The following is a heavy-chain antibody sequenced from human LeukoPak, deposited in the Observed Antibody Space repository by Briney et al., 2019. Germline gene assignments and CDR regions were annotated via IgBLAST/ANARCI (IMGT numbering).Heavy chain of an antibody. Sequence: PGESLRLSCAASGFTFSSYAMHGVRQAPGKGLEGVAVISYEGSNKYYADSVKGRFTISRDNSKNTLYLQMNSLRAEDTAVYYCARSHYTLPYYFDYWGQGTLVTVSS. CDR1: GFTFSSYA. CDR3: ARSHYTLPYYFDY. CDR2: ISYEGSNK. D-gene: IGHD1-26*01. J-gene: IGHJ4*02. V-gene: IGHV3-30-3*01.